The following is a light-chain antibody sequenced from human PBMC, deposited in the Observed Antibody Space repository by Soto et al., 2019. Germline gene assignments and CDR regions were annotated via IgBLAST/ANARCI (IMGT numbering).Light chain of an antibody. V-gene: IGKV3-20*01. J-gene: IGKJ1*01. Sequence: EIVLTQSPGTLSLSPGERATLSCRASQSLSSGYLAWYQQKRGQAPRLLIYGASNRATGIPDRFSGSGSGTEFTLTISNLQPDDSATYYCQQYSSYWTFGQGTKVDIK. CDR3: QQYSSYWT. CDR1: QSLSSGY. CDR2: GAS.